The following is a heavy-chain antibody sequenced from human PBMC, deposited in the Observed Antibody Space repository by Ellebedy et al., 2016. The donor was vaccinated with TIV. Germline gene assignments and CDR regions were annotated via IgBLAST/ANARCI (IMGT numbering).Heavy chain of an antibody. CDR1: GFTFSSYG. V-gene: IGHV3-30*18. CDR3: AKDVVVTANPYYFDY. D-gene: IGHD2-21*02. Sequence: GESLKISCAASGFTFSSYGMHWVRQAPGKGLEWVAVISYDGSNKYYSDSVKGRFTISRDNSKNTLYVQMNSLRAEDTAVYYCAKDVVVTANPYYFDYWGQGTLVTVSS. J-gene: IGHJ4*02. CDR2: ISYDGSNK.